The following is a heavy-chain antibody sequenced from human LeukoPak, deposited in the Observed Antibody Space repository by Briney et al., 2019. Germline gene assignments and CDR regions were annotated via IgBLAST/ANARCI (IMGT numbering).Heavy chain of an antibody. D-gene: IGHD6-19*01. CDR2: ISGSGGST. Sequence: GGSLRLSCAASGFTFSSYAMSWVRQAPGKGLEWVSAISGSGGSTYYADSAKGRFTISRDNSKNTLYLQMNSLRAEDTAVYYCAKDLRDSSGWRGYWGQGTLVTVSS. CDR3: AKDLRDSSGWRGY. V-gene: IGHV3-23*01. CDR1: GFTFSSYA. J-gene: IGHJ4*02.